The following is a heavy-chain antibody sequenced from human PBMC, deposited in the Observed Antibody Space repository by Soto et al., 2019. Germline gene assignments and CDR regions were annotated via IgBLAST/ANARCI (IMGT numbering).Heavy chain of an antibody. V-gene: IGHV4-30-4*01. CDR2: IYYSGST. CDR3: ARGDSRSVSTSYYFDY. CDR1: GGSISSGDYY. D-gene: IGHD6-13*01. J-gene: IGHJ4*02. Sequence: NPSETLSLTCTVSGGSISSGDYYWSWIRQPPGKGLEWIGYIYYSGSTYYNPSLKSRVTISVDTSKNQFSLKLSSVTAADTAVYYCARGDSRSVSTSYYFDYWGQGTLVTVSS.